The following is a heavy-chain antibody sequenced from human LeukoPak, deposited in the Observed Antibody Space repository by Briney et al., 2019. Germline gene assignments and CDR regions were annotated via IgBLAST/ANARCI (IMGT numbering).Heavy chain of an antibody. D-gene: IGHD6-19*01. CDR3: ARRIIAVAGTSWFDP. J-gene: IGHJ5*02. Sequence: GGSLRLSCAASQFTFSSYWMSWVRQAPGKGLGWVANIKQDGSEKYYVDSVKGRFTISRDNAKNSLYLQMNSLRAEDTAVYYCARRIIAVAGTSWFDPWGQGTLVTVSS. CDR2: IKQDGSEK. CDR1: QFTFSSYW. V-gene: IGHV3-7*01.